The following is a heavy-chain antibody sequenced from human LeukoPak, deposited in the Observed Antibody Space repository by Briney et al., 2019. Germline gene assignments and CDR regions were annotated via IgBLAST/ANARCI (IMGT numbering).Heavy chain of an antibody. D-gene: IGHD3-22*01. J-gene: IGHJ4*02. CDR1: AFRFSSYG. V-gene: IGHV3-30*02. Sequence: GGSLRLSCAASAFRFSSYGMHWVRQAPGKGPEWVAFIRSDSSNQYYADSVKGRFTISRDNAKNSLYLQMNSLRAEDTAVYYCARRLSYYYDSSGYLDYWGQGTLVTVSS. CDR2: IRSDSSNQ. CDR3: ARRLSYYYDSSGYLDY.